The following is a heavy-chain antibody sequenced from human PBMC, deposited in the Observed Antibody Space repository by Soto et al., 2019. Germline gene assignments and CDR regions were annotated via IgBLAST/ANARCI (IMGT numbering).Heavy chain of an antibody. CDR3: AGVDPQQLATRIDY. CDR1: GYTFTSYG. J-gene: IGHJ4*02. V-gene: IGHV1-18*01. CDR2: ISAYNGNT. D-gene: IGHD6-13*01. Sequence: QVPLVQSGAEVKKPGASVKVSCKASGYTFTSYGISWVRQAPGQGLEWMGWISAYNGNTNYAQKLQGRVTMPTDTRTRTAYMELRSRRSDGRAVDYCAGVDPQQLATRIDYWGQGTLVTVSS.